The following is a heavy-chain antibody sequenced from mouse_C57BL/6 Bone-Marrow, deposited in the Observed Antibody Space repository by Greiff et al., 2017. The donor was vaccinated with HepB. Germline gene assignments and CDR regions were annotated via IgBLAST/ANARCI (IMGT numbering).Heavy chain of an antibody. D-gene: IGHD3-2*02. J-gene: IGHJ4*01. CDR2: IYPGSGST. V-gene: IGHV1-55*01. Sequence: VQLQQSGAELVKPGASVKMSCKASGYTFTSYWITWVKQRPGQGLEWIGDIYPGSGSTNYNEKFKSKATLTVDTSSSTAYMQLSSLTSEDSAVYYCAKDSSGYGAMDYWGQGTSVTVSS. CDR1: GYTFTSYW. CDR3: AKDSSGYGAMDY.